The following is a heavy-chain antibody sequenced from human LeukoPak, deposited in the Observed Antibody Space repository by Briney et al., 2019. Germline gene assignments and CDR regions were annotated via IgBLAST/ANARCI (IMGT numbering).Heavy chain of an antibody. CDR2: IKQDGSDK. V-gene: IGHV3-7*05. CDR1: GFTFSNYW. J-gene: IGHJ4*02. Sequence: GGSLRLSCAASGFTFSNYWMNWVRQAPGKGLQWVANIKQDGSDKYYVESVKGRFTISRDNAKNSLFLQMNSLRAEDTAVYYCARESPFDYWGQGTLVTVSS. CDR3: ARESPFDY.